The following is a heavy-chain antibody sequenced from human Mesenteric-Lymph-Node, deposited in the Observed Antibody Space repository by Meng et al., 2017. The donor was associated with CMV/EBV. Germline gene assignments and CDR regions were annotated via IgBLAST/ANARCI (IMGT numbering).Heavy chain of an antibody. CDR3: ARSIAARPGRLGKYGLDV. V-gene: IGHV1-69*10. J-gene: IGHJ6*02. Sequence: SVKVSCKASGGTFSSYGISWVRQAPGQGLEWMGGIIPILGIANYAQKFQGRVTITADKSTSTAYMELSSLRSGDTAVYYCARSIAARPGRLGKYGLDVWGQGTTVTVSS. CDR1: GGTFSSYG. CDR2: IIPILGIA. D-gene: IGHD6-6*01.